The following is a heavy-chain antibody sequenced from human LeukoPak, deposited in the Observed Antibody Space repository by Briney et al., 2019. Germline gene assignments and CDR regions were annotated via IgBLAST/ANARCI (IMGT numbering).Heavy chain of an antibody. Sequence: GGSLRLSCEASGDTFSDYYMSWMRQAPGKGLEWISYISSSGSTIYYADSVKGRFTISRDNAKNSLYLQMNSLRAEDTVVYYCARDKYYYDSDNSVRYDHWGQGTLVPVSS. CDR3: ARDKYYYDSDNSVRYDH. CDR2: ISSSGSTI. CDR1: GDTFSDYY. J-gene: IGHJ4*02. D-gene: IGHD3-10*01. V-gene: IGHV3-11*01.